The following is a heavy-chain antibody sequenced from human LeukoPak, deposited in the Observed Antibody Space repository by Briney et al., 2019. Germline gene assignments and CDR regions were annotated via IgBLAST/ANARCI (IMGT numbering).Heavy chain of an antibody. Sequence: GGSLRLSCVVSGFTVSSNYMRWVRQAPGGGLLWVSVLYSGGSTNYPDSVKLRFAFTRDNPKNTLYLQINSLRAEDTAVYYCARDLTGDAYFYYWGEGTLVTVSS. CDR1: GFTVSSNY. CDR2: LYSGGST. CDR3: ARDLTGDAYFYY. J-gene: IGHJ4*02. V-gene: IGHV3-66*01. D-gene: IGHD7-27*01.